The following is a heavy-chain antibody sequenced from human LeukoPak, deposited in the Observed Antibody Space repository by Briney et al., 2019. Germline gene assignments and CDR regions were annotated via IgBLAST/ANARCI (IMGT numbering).Heavy chain of an antibody. J-gene: IGHJ4*02. CDR3: ARGGFTMVWGVTSFDY. CDR1: GGSFSGYY. D-gene: IGHD3-10*01. Sequence: SETPSLTCAVYGGSFSGYYWSWIRQPPGKGLEWIGEINHSGSTNYNPSLKSRVTISVDTSKNQFSLKLSSVTAADTAVYYCARGGFTMVWGVTSFDYWGQGTLVTVSS. CDR2: INHSGST. V-gene: IGHV4-34*01.